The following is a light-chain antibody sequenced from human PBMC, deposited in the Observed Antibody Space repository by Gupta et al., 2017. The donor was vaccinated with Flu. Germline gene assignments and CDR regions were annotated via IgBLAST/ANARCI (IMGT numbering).Light chain of an antibody. CDR1: HGVSSH. CDR2: PAS. J-gene: IGKJ1*01. CDR3: QRYSNSLTWT. Sequence: DIVTTQSPATLSVSPGDRATLSSSASHGVSSHFAWYQQKPGQSPRLLISPASTSDTGLPGRFSGSGSGTEFTLTISSLQSEDFAVYYCQRYSNSLTWTFGHVTTVEIK. V-gene: IGKV3D-15*01.